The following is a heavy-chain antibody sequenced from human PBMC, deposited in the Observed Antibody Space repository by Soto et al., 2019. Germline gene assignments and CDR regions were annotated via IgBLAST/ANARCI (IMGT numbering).Heavy chain of an antibody. CDR2: INHTGGT. CDR3: ATRITVFGLLIPPFDP. V-gene: IGHV4-34*02. D-gene: IGHD3-3*01. Sequence: QVHLQQWGAGLLKPSETLSLTCAVYGGSVNGYYWNWIRQPPGKGLEWIGEINHTGGTHYNPSLKSRVTRSVDTSKNQFSLRLSSVTAADTAIYYCATRITVFGLLIPPFDPWGQGTQVTGSS. CDR1: GGSVNGYY. J-gene: IGHJ5*02.